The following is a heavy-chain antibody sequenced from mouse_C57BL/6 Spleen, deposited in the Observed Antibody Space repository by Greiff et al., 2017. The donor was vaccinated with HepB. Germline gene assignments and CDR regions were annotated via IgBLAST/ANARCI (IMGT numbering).Heavy chain of an antibody. CDR1: GYTFTSYG. Sequence: VKLQESGAELARPGASVKLSCKASGYTFTSYGISWVKQRTGQGLEWIGEIYPRSGNTYYNEKFKGKATLTADKSSSTAYMELRSLTSEDSAVYCCARGGPTTVVAYYDMGGRGHRASVTVAS. J-gene: IGHJ4*01. V-gene: IGHV1-81*01. CDR3: ARGGPTTVVAYYDMGG. CDR2: IYPRSGNT. D-gene: IGHD1-1*01.